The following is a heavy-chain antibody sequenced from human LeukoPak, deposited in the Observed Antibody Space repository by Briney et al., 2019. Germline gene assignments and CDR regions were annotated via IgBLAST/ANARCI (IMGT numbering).Heavy chain of an antibody. CDR3: ARGLRRRTMIVVPRRALWFDP. J-gene: IGHJ5*02. D-gene: IGHD3-22*01. Sequence: ASETLSLTCAVYGGSFSDYFWSWIRQPPGKGLEWIGEINHSGSTNYNPSLKSRVTISVDTSKNQFSLKLSSVTAADTAVYYCARGLRRRTMIVVPRRALWFDPWGQGTLVTVSS. V-gene: IGHV4-34*01. CDR2: INHSGST. CDR1: GGSFSDYF.